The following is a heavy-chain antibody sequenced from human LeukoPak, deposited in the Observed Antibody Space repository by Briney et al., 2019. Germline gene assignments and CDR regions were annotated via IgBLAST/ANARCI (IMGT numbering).Heavy chain of an antibody. J-gene: IGHJ5*02. CDR2: INTNTGNP. CDR1: GYTFTSYA. D-gene: IGHD3-10*01. V-gene: IGHV7-4-1*02. Sequence: ASVKVSCKASGYTFTSYAMNWVRQAPGQGLEWMGWINTNTGNPTYAQGFTGRFVFSLDTSVSTAYLQISSLKAEDTAVYYCARVVVRGSLSNNWFDPWGQGTLVTVSS. CDR3: ARVVVRGSLSNNWFDP.